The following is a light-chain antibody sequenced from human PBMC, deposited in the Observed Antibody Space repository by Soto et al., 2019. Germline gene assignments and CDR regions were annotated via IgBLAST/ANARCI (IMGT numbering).Light chain of an antibody. J-gene: IGKJ3*01. CDR1: QNVGRN. Sequence: EIVMTQSPATLSVSPGERATLSCRASQNVGRNLAWYQQRPGQAPRLLIHGASARLSGVPARFSGSGSETDFTLPIISLQSEDFAVYYYQKYSDSPITFGPGTTVDLK. CDR2: GAS. CDR3: QKYSDSPIT. V-gene: IGKV3-15*01.